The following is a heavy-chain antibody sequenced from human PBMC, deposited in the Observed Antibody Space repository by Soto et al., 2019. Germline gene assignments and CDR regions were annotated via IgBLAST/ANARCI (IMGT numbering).Heavy chain of an antibody. Sequence: QITLKESGPTLVKPTQTLTVTCSVSGLSLSSYGAGVAWIRQPPGKALEWLGIIFWDDARRYSPPLQTRLTLPQATSNNQVVLNMTRMDPADPATSFRAHRNWAPGGYGFFDYWGQGTHVTVSS. CDR1: GLSLSSYGAG. CDR3: AHRNWAPGGYGFFDY. D-gene: IGHD5-12*01. CDR2: IFWDDAR. V-gene: IGHV2-5*02. J-gene: IGHJ4*02.